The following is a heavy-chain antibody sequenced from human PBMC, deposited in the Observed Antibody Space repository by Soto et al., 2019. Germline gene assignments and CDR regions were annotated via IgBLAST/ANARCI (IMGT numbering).Heavy chain of an antibody. D-gene: IGHD3-22*01. V-gene: IGHV3-30-3*01. CDR3: ARDRRYYYDNSGPLDY. CDR2: ISYDGSNK. CDR1: GFTFSSYA. Sequence: GGSLRLSCAASGFTFSSYAMHWVRQAPGKGLEWVAVISYDGSNKYYADSVKGRFTISRDNSKNTLYLQMNSLRAEDTAVYYCARDRRYYYDNSGPLDYWGQGTLVTVSS. J-gene: IGHJ4*02.